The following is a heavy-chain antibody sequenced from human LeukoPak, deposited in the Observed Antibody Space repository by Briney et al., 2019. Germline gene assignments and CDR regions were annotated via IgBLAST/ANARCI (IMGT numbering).Heavy chain of an antibody. CDR1: GFTFSSYW. CDR2: IKQDGSEK. CDR3: ARFPAAMVEYYFDY. Sequence: GGSLRLSCAASGFTFSSYWMSWVRQAPGKGLEWVANIKQDGSEKYYVDPVKGRFTISRDNAKNSPYLQMNSLRAEDTAVYYCARFPAAMVEYYFDYWGQGTLVTVSS. J-gene: IGHJ4*02. V-gene: IGHV3-7*01. D-gene: IGHD5-18*01.